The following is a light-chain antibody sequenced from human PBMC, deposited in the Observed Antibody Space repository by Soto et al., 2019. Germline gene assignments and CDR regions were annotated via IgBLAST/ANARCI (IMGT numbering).Light chain of an antibody. CDR2: GAS. Sequence: EIVMTQSPATLSVSPGERATLSCRASQSVSSNLAWYQQKPGQAPRLLIYGASTRGAGIPATFSGSGSGTEFTLTISSLQSEDFAVYYCQQYNNWLRTFGQGTKVDI. CDR3: QQYNNWLRT. J-gene: IGKJ1*01. V-gene: IGKV3-15*01. CDR1: QSVSSN.